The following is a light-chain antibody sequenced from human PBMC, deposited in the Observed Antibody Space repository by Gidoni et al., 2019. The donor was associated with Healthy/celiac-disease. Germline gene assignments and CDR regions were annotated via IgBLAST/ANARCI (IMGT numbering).Light chain of an antibody. Sequence: DIQMTQSPSTLSASVGDRVTITCRASQSISSWLDWYQQKPGKAPKLLIYKASSLESGVPSRFSGSGSGTEFTLTISSLQPDDFATYYCQQYNSYSGTFGPXTKVDIK. J-gene: IGKJ3*01. CDR1: QSISSW. CDR2: KAS. V-gene: IGKV1-5*03. CDR3: QQYNSYSGT.